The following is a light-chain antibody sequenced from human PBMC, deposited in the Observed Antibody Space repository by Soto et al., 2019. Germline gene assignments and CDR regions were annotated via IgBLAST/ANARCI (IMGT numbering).Light chain of an antibody. CDR3: QSYDSDFVV. CDR2: ENN. CDR1: SGSIANNY. V-gene: IGLV6-57*04. Sequence: NFMLTQPHSVSESPGKTLTIPCTRSSGSIANNYVQWYQQRPGSAPTTVIYENNHRLSRVPDRFSGSTDGSSNSASLTISGLQTEDEADYYCQSYDSDFVVFGGGTKLTVL. J-gene: IGLJ2*01.